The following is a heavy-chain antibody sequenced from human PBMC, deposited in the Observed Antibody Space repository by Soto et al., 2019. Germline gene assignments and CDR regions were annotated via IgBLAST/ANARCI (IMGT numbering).Heavy chain of an antibody. J-gene: IGHJ4*02. Sequence: EVQVLESGGGLVQPGGSLRLACAASGFTFSTYVMGWVPQAPGKGLEWVSSISGSSATTTYADSVKGRFTISRDNTKSTLFLQMNSLRVEDTAVYYCAKGMTGRRYFFGYWGQGTPVTVSS. CDR2: ISGSSATT. CDR3: AKGMTGRRYFFGY. V-gene: IGHV3-23*01. CDR1: GFTFSTYV.